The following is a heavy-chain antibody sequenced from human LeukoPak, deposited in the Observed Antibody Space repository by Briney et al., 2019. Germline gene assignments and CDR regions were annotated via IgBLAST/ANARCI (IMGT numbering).Heavy chain of an antibody. J-gene: IGHJ5*02. CDR2: IIPIFGTA. Sequence: SVKVSCKASGYTFTGDYIHWVRQAPGQGLEWMGRIIPIFGTANYAQKFQGRVTITTDESTSTAYMELSSLRSEDTAVYYCARDDYGNNWFDPWGQGTLVTVSS. V-gene: IGHV1-69*05. CDR1: GYTFTGDY. D-gene: IGHD4-17*01. CDR3: ARDDYGNNWFDP.